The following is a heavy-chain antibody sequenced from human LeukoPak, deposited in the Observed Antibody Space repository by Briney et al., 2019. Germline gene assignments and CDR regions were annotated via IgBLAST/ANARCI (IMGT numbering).Heavy chain of an antibody. D-gene: IGHD6-13*01. Sequence: SVKVSCKASGGTFSSYAISWVRQAPGQGLEWMGGIIPIFGTANYAQKFQGGVTITADESTSTAYMELSSLRSEDTAVYYCARGSSAAGTIDYWGQGTLVTVSS. V-gene: IGHV1-69*01. CDR2: IIPIFGTA. J-gene: IGHJ4*02. CDR3: ARGSSAAGTIDY. CDR1: GGTFSSYA.